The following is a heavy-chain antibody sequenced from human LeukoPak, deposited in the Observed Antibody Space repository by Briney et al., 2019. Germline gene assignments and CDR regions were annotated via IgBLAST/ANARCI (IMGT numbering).Heavy chain of an antibody. D-gene: IGHD2-8*01. CDR3: AKDGIGYCTNGVCRYNWFDP. CDR2: ISGSGGST. Sequence: PGGSLRLSCAASGFTFSSYAMSWVRQAPGKGLEWVSAISGSGGSTYYADSVKGRFTISRDNSKNTLYLQMNSLRDEDTAVYYCAKDGIGYCTNGVCRYNWFDPWGQGTLVTVSS. V-gene: IGHV3-23*01. CDR1: GFTFSSYA. J-gene: IGHJ5*02.